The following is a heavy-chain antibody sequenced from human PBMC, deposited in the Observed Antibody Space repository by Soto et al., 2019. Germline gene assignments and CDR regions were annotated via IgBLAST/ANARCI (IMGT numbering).Heavy chain of an antibody. V-gene: IGHV4-61*01. Sequence: PSETLSLTCTVSGGSVSSESHYWSWIRQTPGKGLEWIGYIYYTGSTNYNPSLKGRVTMSVDTSRDQVSLRLRSVTRADTAVYFCAVTRGGAHPHDIWGQGTMVTVSS. J-gene: IGHJ3*02. D-gene: IGHD2-21*02. CDR2: IYYTGST. CDR3: AVTRGGAHPHDI. CDR1: GGSVSSESHY.